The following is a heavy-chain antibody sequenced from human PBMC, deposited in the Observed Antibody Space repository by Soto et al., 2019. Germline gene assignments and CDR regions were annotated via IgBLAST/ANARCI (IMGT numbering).Heavy chain of an antibody. CDR2: ISTDKGKT. CDR3: ATRSAAFDY. D-gene: IGHD6-25*01. V-gene: IGHV1-18*01. CDR1: GYTFTSYG. Sequence: QVQLVQSGPEVEKPGASVKVSCKTSGYTFTSYGISWVRQAPGQGLEWMGWISTDKGKTNYAQKFQGRVTRTTATSTSTAYMELRSLTSDDTAVYYCATRSAAFDYWGKGTLVTVS. J-gene: IGHJ4*02.